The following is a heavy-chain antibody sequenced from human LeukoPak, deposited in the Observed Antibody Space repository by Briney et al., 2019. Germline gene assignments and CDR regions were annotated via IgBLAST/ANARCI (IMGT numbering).Heavy chain of an antibody. CDR3: ARGGGYYYDSSGYHIDY. V-gene: IGHV4-59*01. J-gene: IGHJ4*02. CDR1: GGSISSYY. Sequence: SETLSLTCTVSGGSISSYYWSWIRQPPGKGLEWIGYIYYSGSTNYNPSLKSRVTISVDTSKNQFSLKLSSVTAADTAVYYCARGGGYYYDSSGYHIDYWGQGTLVTVSS. D-gene: IGHD3-22*01. CDR2: IYYSGST.